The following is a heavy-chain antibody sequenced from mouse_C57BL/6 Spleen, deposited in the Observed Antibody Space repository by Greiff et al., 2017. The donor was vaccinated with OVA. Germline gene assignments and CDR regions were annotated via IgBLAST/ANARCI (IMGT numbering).Heavy chain of an antibody. J-gene: IGHJ4*01. CDR3: ARLKDMDY. Sequence: VLLQQSGPELVKPGALVKISCKASGYTFTDYYMNWVKQSHGTSLEWIGGINPNNGGPSYHQKFKGKATLTVDQSSSTAYMEIRSLTAEDAAVYYWARLKDMDYWGQGTSVTGSS. CDR1: GYTFTDYY. CDR2: INPNNGGP. V-gene: IGHV1-26*01.